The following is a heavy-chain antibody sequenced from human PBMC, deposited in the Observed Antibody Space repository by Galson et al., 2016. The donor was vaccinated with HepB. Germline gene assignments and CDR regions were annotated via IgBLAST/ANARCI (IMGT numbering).Heavy chain of an antibody. CDR3: AKSMNWNNHLFLF. Sequence: SLRLSCAASGFTFTSYAMSWVRQAPGKGLEWVSAISGGGGSTYYADSVKGRFTISRDNSKNTVYLQMNSLRAEDTALYYCAKSMNWNNHLFLFWGQGTLVTVSS. CDR2: ISGGGGST. D-gene: IGHD1/OR15-1a*01. J-gene: IGHJ4*02. V-gene: IGHV3-23*01. CDR1: GFTFTSYA.